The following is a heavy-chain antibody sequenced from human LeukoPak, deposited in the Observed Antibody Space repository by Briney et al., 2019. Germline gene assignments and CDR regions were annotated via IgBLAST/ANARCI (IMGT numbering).Heavy chain of an antibody. V-gene: IGHV1-3*01. CDR2: INAGNGDT. D-gene: IGHD3-3*01. CDR3: ARGLWSAHRREYYFDS. CDR1: GYTFTNYA. J-gene: IGHJ4*02. Sequence: GASVKVFCKASGYTFTNYAVNWLRQAPGQWLEWMGWINAGNGDTKFSQNYQARVTITRDASASTAYMELSSLTSEDTAVYFCARGLWSAHRREYYFDSWGQGTLVTVSS.